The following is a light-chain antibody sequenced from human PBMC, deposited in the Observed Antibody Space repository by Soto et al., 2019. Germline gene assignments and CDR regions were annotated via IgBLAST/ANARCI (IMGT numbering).Light chain of an antibody. J-gene: IGKJ1*01. Sequence: IVMTQSPATLAVSPGERATLSCSASQRVSSNVAWYQQKPGQAPRLLLYGASARATGVPARFSGSGSGTQFTLTISSLQSEDFAVYYCQKYNNWRQKFGQGTKVDIK. CDR3: QKYNNWRQK. CDR1: QRVSSN. CDR2: GAS. V-gene: IGKV3-15*01.